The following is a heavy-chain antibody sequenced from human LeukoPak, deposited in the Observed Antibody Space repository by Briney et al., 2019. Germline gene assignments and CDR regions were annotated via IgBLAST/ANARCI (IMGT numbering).Heavy chain of an antibody. V-gene: IGHV1-69*05. CDR3: AAYYDFWSHHHWFDP. D-gene: IGHD3-3*01. Sequence: SVKVSCKASGGTFSSYAISWVRQAPGQGLEWMGGIIPIFGTANYAQKFQGRVTITTDESTSTAYMELSSLRSEDTAVYYCAAYYDFWSHHHWFDPWGQGTLVTVSS. CDR1: GGTFSSYA. CDR2: IIPIFGTA. J-gene: IGHJ5*02.